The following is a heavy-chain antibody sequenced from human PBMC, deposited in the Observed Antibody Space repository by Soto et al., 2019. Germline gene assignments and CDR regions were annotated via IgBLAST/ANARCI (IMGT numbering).Heavy chain of an antibody. Sequence: QVQVVQSGDEVKKPGASVKVSCKASGYTFTNYGFSWVRQAPGQGLEWMGWISGYNGNTKYAEKFQGRVTMTTDTYXXTAHMELRSLRSADTAVYYCAREGQAPYYYYGMDVWGQGTAVTVSS. CDR1: GYTFTNYG. J-gene: IGHJ6*02. V-gene: IGHV1-18*01. CDR2: ISGYNGNT. CDR3: AREGQAPYYYYGMDV.